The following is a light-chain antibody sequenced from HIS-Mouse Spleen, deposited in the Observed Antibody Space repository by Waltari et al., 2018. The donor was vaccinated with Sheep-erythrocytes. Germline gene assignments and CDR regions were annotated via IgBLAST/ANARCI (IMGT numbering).Light chain of an antibody. CDR1: QSVSSY. J-gene: IGKJ2*01. CDR3: QQRSNWYT. CDR2: AAS. V-gene: IGKV3-11*01. Sequence: EIVLTQSPATLSLSPGERANLSCRASQSVSSYLAWYQQKPGQAPRLLIYAASNRATGIPARFSGRGSGTDFTLTISSLEPEDFAVYYCQQRSNWYTFGQGTKLEIK.